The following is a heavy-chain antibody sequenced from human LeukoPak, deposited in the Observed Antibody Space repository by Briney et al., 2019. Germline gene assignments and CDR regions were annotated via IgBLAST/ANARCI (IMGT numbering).Heavy chain of an antibody. Sequence: ASVKVSCKASGYTFTGYYMHRVRQAPGQGLEWMGWINPNSGGTNYAQKFQGRVTMTRDTSISTAYMELSRLRSDDTAVYYCAREQPSPYCSGGSCHFDYWGQGTLVTVSS. J-gene: IGHJ4*02. V-gene: IGHV1-2*02. CDR2: INPNSGGT. CDR1: GYTFTGYY. CDR3: AREQPSPYCSGGSCHFDY. D-gene: IGHD2-15*01.